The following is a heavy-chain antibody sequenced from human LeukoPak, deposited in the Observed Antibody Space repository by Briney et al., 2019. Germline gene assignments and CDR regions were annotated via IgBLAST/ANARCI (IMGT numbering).Heavy chain of an antibody. CDR3: AREFLELLWFGELLNWFDP. Sequence: GGSLRLSCAASGFTFSSYWMSWVRQAPGKGLEWVANIKQDGSEKYYVDSVKGRFTISRDNAKNSLYLQKNSLRAEDTAVYYCAREFLELLWFGELLNWFDPWGQGTLVTVSS. CDR1: GFTFSSYW. D-gene: IGHD3-10*01. CDR2: IKQDGSEK. V-gene: IGHV3-7*01. J-gene: IGHJ5*02.